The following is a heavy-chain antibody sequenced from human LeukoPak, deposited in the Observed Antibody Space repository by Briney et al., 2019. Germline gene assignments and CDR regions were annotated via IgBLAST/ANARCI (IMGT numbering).Heavy chain of an antibody. J-gene: IGHJ4*02. D-gene: IGHD6-6*01. CDR2: MNIDGTST. CDR1: GFTLNKYW. Sequence: PGGSLRLSCVASGFTLNKYWMHWVRQAPGKGLVWVSRMNIDGTSTSYADSVTGRFTISRDNARNKVYLQMNSLRVKDTAVYYCARVYISSSYFDYWGQGTLVTVSS. V-gene: IGHV3-74*01. CDR3: ARVYISSSYFDY.